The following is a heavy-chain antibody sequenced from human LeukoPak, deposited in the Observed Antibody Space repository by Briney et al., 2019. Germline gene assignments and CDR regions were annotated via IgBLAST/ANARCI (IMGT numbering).Heavy chain of an antibody. CDR2: IWYDGSNK. Sequence: PGRSLRLSCAASGFTFSIYGMHWVRQAPGKGLEWVALIWYDGSNKYYADSVKGRFTISRDNSKNTLYLQMNSLRAEDTAVYYCARDQGCTSTNCYSLFFHYWGQGTLVTVSS. CDR3: ARDQGCTSTNCYSLFFHY. V-gene: IGHV3-33*01. CDR1: GFTFSIYG. J-gene: IGHJ4*02. D-gene: IGHD2-2*01.